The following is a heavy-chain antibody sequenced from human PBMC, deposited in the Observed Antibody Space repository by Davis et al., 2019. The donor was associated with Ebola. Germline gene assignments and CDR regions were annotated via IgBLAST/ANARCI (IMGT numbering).Heavy chain of an antibody. D-gene: IGHD3-16*02. V-gene: IGHV4-30-4*01. CDR2: IYYSGST. CDR1: GGSISSGDYY. Sequence: SETLSLTCTVSGGSISSGDYYWSWIRQPPGKGLEWIGYIYYSGSTYYNPSLKSRVTISVDTSKNQFSLNLSSVTAADTAVYYCACPGELSLTFDYWGQGTLVTVSS. CDR3: ACPGELSLTFDY. J-gene: IGHJ4*02.